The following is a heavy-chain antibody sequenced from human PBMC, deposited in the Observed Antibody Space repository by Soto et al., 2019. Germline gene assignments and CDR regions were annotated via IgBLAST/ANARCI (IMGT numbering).Heavy chain of an antibody. CDR3: ARRLSGPKEEYNAYYFYGLDV. CDR1: GGSCSGYY. D-gene: IGHD1-1*01. Sequence: PETLSLTCAAYGGSCSGYYWSWIRQPPGKGLEWIGEINHSGSTNYNPSLQGHVSISADTSTNTAYLHWSSLKASDTAVYYCARRLSGPKEEYNAYYFYGLDVWGQGTTVTVSS. J-gene: IGHJ6*02. CDR2: INHSGST. V-gene: IGHV4-34*01.